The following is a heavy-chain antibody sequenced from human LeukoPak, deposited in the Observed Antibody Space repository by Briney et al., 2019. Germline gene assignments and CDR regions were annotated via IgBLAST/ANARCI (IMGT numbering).Heavy chain of an antibody. CDR2: INPNSGGT. CDR1: GYTFTGYY. Sequence: GASVKVSCKASGYTFTGYYIHWVRQAPGQGLEWMGWINPNSGGTNYAPKFQGRVTMTRDTSISTVYMELSSLRSEDTAVYYCAREIGPRQLHLWGSAFDYWGQGTLVTVSS. D-gene: IGHD5-18*01. J-gene: IGHJ4*02. V-gene: IGHV1-2*02. CDR3: AREIGPRQLHLWGSAFDY.